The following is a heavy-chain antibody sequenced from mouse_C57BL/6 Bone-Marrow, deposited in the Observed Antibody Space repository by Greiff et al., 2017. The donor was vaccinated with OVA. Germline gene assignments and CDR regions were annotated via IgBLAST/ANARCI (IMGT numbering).Heavy chain of an antibody. CDR3: ARGNHYGSPWFAY. D-gene: IGHD1-1*01. J-gene: IGHJ3*01. V-gene: IGHV1-26*01. CDR2: INPNNGGT. CDR1: GYTFTDYY. Sequence: EVQLQQSGPELVKPGASVKISCKASGYTFTDYYMNWVKQSHGKSLEWIGDINPNNGGTSYNQKFKGKATLTVDKSSSTAYMELRSLTSEDSAGYYGARGNHYGSPWFAYWGQGTLVTVSA.